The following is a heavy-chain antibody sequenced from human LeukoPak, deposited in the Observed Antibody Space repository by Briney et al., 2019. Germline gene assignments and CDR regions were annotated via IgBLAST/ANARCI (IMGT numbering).Heavy chain of an antibody. Sequence: AGGSLRLSCAASGFTFSSNWMHWVRQAPGKGLVWVSRLSSDGMTITYADSVKGRFTISRDNAKNTLYLQMNSLRAEDTAVYYCARAYYYGSGSYYNPDTWFDPWGQGTLVTVSS. CDR2: LSSDGMTI. CDR3: ARAYYYGSGSYYNPDTWFDP. D-gene: IGHD3-10*01. J-gene: IGHJ5*02. V-gene: IGHV3-74*01. CDR1: GFTFSSNW.